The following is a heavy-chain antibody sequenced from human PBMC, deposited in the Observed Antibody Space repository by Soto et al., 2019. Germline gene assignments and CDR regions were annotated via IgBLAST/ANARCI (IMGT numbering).Heavy chain of an antibody. J-gene: IGHJ6*02. V-gene: IGHV3-30-3*01. CDR2: ISFDGDNK. Sequence: GGSLRLSCAASGLSFRSYAMHWVRQAPGKGLEWVAVISFDGDNKYYADSVKGRFTISRDNSKNTLYLQMNSLRPEDTAVYYCARDRGYCTSTSCYGDYYYGMDVWGQGTTVTVSS. CDR3: ARDRGYCTSTSCYGDYYYGMDV. CDR1: GLSFRSYA. D-gene: IGHD2-2*01.